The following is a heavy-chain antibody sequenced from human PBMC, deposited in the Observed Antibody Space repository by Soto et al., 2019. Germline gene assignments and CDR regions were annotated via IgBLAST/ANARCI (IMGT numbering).Heavy chain of an antibody. CDR1: GFTFSNAW. V-gene: IGHV3-15*07. CDR3: TTGLSNGYYNFDY. D-gene: IGHD3-22*01. Sequence: PGGSLRLSCAASGFTFSNAWMNWVRQAPGKGLEWVGRIKSKTDGGTTDYAAPVKGRFTISRDDSKNTLFVQMNSLKTEDTAVYYCTTGLSNGYYNFDYWGQGTPVTSPQ. J-gene: IGHJ4*02. CDR2: IKSKTDGGTT.